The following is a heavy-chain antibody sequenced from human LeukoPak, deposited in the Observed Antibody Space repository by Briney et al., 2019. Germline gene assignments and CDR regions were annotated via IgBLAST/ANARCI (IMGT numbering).Heavy chain of an antibody. V-gene: IGHV1-2*02. J-gene: IGHJ4*02. CDR1: GYTFTGYY. Sequence: ASVKVSCKASGYTFTGYYMHWVRQAPGQGLEWMGWINPNSGGTNYAQKFQGRVTMTRDTSISTAYLQWSSLKASDTAMYYCARSYYDILTGYYSYYFDYWGQGTLVTVSS. CDR2: INPNSGGT. CDR3: ARSYYDILTGYYSYYFDY. D-gene: IGHD3-9*01.